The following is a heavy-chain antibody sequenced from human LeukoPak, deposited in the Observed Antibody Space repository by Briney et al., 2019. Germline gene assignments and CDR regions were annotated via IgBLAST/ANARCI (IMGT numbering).Heavy chain of an antibody. CDR2: IKQDGSEK. CDR3: ARVRSSSSRFDY. CDR1: GFTFSSYW. Sequence: PGGSLRLSWAASGFTFSSYWMSWVRQAPGKGLEWVANIKQDGSEKYYVDSVKGRFTISRDNAKNSLYLQMSSLRAEDTAVYYCARVRSSSSRFDYWGQGTLVTVSS. J-gene: IGHJ4*02. D-gene: IGHD6-6*01. V-gene: IGHV3-7*05.